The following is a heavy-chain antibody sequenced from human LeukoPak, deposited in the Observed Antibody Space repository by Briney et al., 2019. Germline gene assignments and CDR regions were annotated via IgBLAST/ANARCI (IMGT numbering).Heavy chain of an antibody. V-gene: IGHV3-48*03. CDR3: ARAVYPYCYYYYMDV. J-gene: IGHJ6*03. CDR2: ISSSGSTI. CDR1: GFDFSGFS. Sequence: GGSLRLSCVVSGFDFSGFSMSWVRQAPGKGLEWVSYISSSGSTIYYADSLKGRFTISRDNAKNSLYLQMNSLRAEDTAVYYCARAVYPYCYYYYMDVWGKGTTVTISS.